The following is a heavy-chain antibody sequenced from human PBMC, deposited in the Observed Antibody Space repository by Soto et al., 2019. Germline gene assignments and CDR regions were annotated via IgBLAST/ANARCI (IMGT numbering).Heavy chain of an antibody. CDR3: TTDGPRETAIPNFDS. V-gene: IGHV3-15*07. CDR1: GFTFSNAW. CDR2: IKSKTDGGTT. D-gene: IGHD2-21*02. J-gene: IGHJ4*02. Sequence: AESLRLSYVPSGFTFSNAWKNGVRQAPGKGLEWVGRIKSKTDGGTTDYAAPVKGRFTISRDDSKNTLYLQMNSLKTEDTAVYYCTTDGPRETAIPNFDSWGQGP.